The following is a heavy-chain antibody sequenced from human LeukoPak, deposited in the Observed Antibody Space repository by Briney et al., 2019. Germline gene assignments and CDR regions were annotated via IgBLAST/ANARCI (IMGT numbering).Heavy chain of an antibody. CDR1: GNSIRSSSYY. CDR2: IYYSGST. CDR3: ARHRGVERWLQF. J-gene: IGHJ4*02. Sequence: SETLSLTCTVSGNSIRSSSYYWGWIRQSPEKGLEWIGSIYYSGSTYYNPSLKSRVTISVDTSKNQFSLKLSSATAADTAVYYCARHRGVERWLQFWGQGTLVTVSS. D-gene: IGHD5-24*01. V-gene: IGHV4-39*01.